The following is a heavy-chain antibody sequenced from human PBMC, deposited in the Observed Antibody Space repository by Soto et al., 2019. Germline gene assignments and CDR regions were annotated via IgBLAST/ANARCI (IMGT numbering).Heavy chain of an antibody. D-gene: IGHD1-1*01. CDR2: ISAYNGNT. V-gene: IGHV1-18*01. Sequence: ASVKVSCKASGYTFTSYGISWVRQAPGQGLEWMGWISAYNGNTNYAQKLQGRVTMTTDTSTSTAYMELRSLRSDDTAVYYSARIWNDRSWFDPWGQGTLVTVSS. CDR1: GYTFTSYG. CDR3: ARIWNDRSWFDP. J-gene: IGHJ5*02.